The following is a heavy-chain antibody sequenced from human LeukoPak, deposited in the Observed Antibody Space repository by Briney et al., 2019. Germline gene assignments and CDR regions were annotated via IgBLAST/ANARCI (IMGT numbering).Heavy chain of an antibody. CDR2: IRYDGSNN. CDR3: ARGNYITIFGAWFDP. D-gene: IGHD3-3*01. Sequence: GGSLRLSCAASGFTFSSYGMHWVRQAPGKGLEWVAFIRYDGSNNYYADSVKGRFTISRDNSKNTLYLQMNSLRAEDTAVYYCARGNYITIFGAWFDPWGQGTLVTVSS. CDR1: GFTFSSYG. V-gene: IGHV3-30*02. J-gene: IGHJ5*02.